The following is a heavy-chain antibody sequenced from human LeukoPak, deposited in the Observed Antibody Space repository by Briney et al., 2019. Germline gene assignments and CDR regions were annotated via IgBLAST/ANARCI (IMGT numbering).Heavy chain of an antibody. CDR1: EFTFSSYE. J-gene: IGHJ5*02. CDR3: ARSRFGGQWFDP. D-gene: IGHD3-16*01. V-gene: IGHV3-66*01. CDR2: IYSGGTT. Sequence: GGSLRLSCAASEFTFSSYEMNWIRQAPGKGLEWVSVIYSGGTTKYADSVKGRFTISRDNSKNTLYLQMNSLRAEDTAVYYCARSRFGGQWFDPWGQGTLVTVSA.